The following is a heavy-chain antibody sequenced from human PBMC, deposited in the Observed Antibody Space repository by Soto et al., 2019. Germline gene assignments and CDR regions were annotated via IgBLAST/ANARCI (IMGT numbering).Heavy chain of an antibody. Sequence: GQLAESGGGVVRPGRSLRLSCAASGFTFSSHGMHWVRQAPGKGLEWVAVITWDGSEQYYGDSVKGRFIISRDNSNNSVYLQMNGLRPEDTAVYSCVKDVGQWLVVGYHFDYWGQGILVTVSS. CDR3: VKDVGQWLVVGYHFDY. CDR1: GFTFSSHG. CDR2: ITWDGSEQ. D-gene: IGHD6-19*01. J-gene: IGHJ4*02. V-gene: IGHV3-30*18.